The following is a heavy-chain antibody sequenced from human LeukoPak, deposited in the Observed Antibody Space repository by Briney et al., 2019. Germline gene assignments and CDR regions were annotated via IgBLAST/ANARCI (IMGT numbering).Heavy chain of an antibody. CDR1: GFTFSSYS. J-gene: IGHJ4*02. D-gene: IGHD4-23*01. CDR3: ARDLAATVATFDY. V-gene: IGHV3-48*04. CDR2: ISGSSSTI. Sequence: GGSLRLSCAASGFTFSSYSMNWVRQTPGKGLEWVSYISGSSSTIYYADSVKGRFTISRDNAKNSLYLQMNSLRAEDTAVYYCARDLAATVATFDYWGQGTLVTVSS.